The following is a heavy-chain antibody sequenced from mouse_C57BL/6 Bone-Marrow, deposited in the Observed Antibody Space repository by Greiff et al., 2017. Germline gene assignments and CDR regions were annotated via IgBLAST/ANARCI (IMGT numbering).Heavy chain of an antibody. CDR3: ARHWDDGGSWFAY. Sequence: EVKLVESGGDLVKPGGSLKLSCAASGFTFSSYGMSWVRQTPDKRLEWVATISSGGSYTYYPDSVKGRFTISRDNAKNTLYLQMSRLKSEDTAMYYCARHWDDGGSWFAYWGQGTLVTVSA. CDR1: GFTFSSYG. V-gene: IGHV5-6*01. J-gene: IGHJ3*01. D-gene: IGHD4-1*01. CDR2: ISSGGSYT.